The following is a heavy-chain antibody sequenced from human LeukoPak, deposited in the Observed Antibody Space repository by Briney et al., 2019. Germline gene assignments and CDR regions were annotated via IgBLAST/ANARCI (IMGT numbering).Heavy chain of an antibody. CDR2: ISYDGSNE. D-gene: IGHD6-13*01. CDR3: ATGSSWYNN. Sequence: GRSLRLSCAASGFTFSSYVMHWVRQAPGKGLEWVAIISYDGSNEYYADSVKGRFTISRDNSKNTLYLQMNSLRAEDTAVYYCATGSSWYNNWGQGTLVTVSS. V-gene: IGHV3-30*04. CDR1: GFTFSSYV. J-gene: IGHJ4*02.